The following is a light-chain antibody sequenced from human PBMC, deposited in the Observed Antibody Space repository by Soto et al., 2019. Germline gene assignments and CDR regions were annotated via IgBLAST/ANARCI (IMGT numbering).Light chain of an antibody. CDR3: HQYGRSLPVT. CDR2: SVA. Sequence: EFVLTQSPGILSLSPGERATLSCRASLSVTDSHVGWYQQKPGQAPRLLIYSVASRATGIPDRFRGSGSGTAFTLTISRLEPEDFAVYYCHQYGRSLPVTFGQGTRLEIK. CDR1: LSVTDSH. J-gene: IGKJ5*01. V-gene: IGKV3-20*01.